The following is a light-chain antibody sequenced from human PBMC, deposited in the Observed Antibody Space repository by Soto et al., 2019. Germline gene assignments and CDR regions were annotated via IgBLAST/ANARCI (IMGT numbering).Light chain of an antibody. V-gene: IGLV2-8*01. J-gene: IGLJ1*01. CDR2: EVT. CDR3: ASYAGGNHV. CDR1: SSDVGGYDY. Sequence: QSVLTQPPSASASPGQSVTISCTGTSSDVGGYDYVSWYQHHPGKAPKLMIYEVTKRPSGVPDRFSGSKSGNTASLTVSGLLAEDEADYYCASYAGGNHVFGTGTKLTVL.